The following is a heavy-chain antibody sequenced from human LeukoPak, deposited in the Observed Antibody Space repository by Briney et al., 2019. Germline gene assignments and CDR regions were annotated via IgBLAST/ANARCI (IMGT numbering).Heavy chain of an antibody. Sequence: SETLSLTCTVSGGSISSYYWSWIRQPAGKGLEWIGRIYTGGSTNYNPSLKSRVTMSVDTSKNQVSLKLNSLTAADTAIYYCVKEGEGSISHWGQGTLVTVSS. V-gene: IGHV4-4*07. D-gene: IGHD3-16*01. CDR1: GGSISSYY. J-gene: IGHJ4*02. CDR3: VKEGEGSISH. CDR2: IYTGGST.